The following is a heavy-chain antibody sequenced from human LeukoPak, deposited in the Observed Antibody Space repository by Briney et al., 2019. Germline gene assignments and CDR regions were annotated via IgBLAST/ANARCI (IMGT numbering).Heavy chain of an antibody. D-gene: IGHD5-12*01. CDR1: GYTFTGYY. J-gene: IGHJ5*02. CDR2: INPNSGGT. Sequence: GASVKVSCKASGYTFTGYYMHWVRQAPGQGLEWMGWINPNSGGTNYPQKLPGRVTMTTDTSISTTYMDLSRLRSDETAVYYCARVRYSGSANWFDPWGEGALVTVSS. V-gene: IGHV1-2*02. CDR3: ARVRYSGSANWFDP.